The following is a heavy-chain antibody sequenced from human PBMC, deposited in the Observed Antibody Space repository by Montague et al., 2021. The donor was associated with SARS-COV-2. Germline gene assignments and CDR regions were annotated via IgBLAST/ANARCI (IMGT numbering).Heavy chain of an antibody. V-gene: IGHV4-39*01. CDR3: ARTSKLRESTTGNYYYHAMDV. Sequence: SETLSLTCTVSGGSISSSSYYWGWIRQPPGKGLEWIGNVYNAGTTYYNPSLKSRVTISVATSKNQFSLNMASVTAADTAVYYCARTSKLRESTTGNYYYHAMDVWGEGTTVTVSS. J-gene: IGHJ6*04. D-gene: IGHD3-16*01. CDR1: GGSISSSSYY. CDR2: VYNAGTT.